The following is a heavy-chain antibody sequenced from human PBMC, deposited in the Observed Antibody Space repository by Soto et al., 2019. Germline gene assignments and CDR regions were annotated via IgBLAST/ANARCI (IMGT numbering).Heavy chain of an antibody. CDR3: ARVGGINWFDP. V-gene: IGHV4-31*03. Sequence: QVQLQESGPGLVKPSQTLSLTCPVSGGSISSGGYYWSWIRQHQGKGLEWIGYIYYSGSTYYNPSLKSRVTIAVDTSKNQFSLKLSSVTAADTAVYYCARVGGINWFDPWGQGTLVTVSS. CDR1: GGSISSGGYY. CDR2: IYYSGST. J-gene: IGHJ5*02. D-gene: IGHD3-16*01.